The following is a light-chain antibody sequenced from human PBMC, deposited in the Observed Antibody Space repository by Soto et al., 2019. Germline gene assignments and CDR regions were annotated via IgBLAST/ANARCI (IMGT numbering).Light chain of an antibody. V-gene: IGKV3-20*01. J-gene: IGKJ1*01. CDR3: HQYGSSPPET. CDR2: GAS. Sequence: EIVLTQSPGILSLSPGERATLSCRASQSVSSSYVAWYQQKPGQAPRLLIYGASSRATGIPDRFSGSGSGTDFTLTISRLEPEDFAVYYCHQYGSSPPETFGQGTKVEIK. CDR1: QSVSSSY.